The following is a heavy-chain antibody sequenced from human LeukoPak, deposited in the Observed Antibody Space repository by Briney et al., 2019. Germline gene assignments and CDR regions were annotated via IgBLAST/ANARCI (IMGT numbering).Heavy chain of an antibody. J-gene: IGHJ6*03. CDR2: IKQDGSEK. Sequence: GGSLRLSCAASGFTFSSYWMSWVRQAPGKGLEWVANIKQDGSEKYYVDSVKGRFTISRDNAKNSLYLQMNSLRAEDTAVYYCARDPTHSLLWFGELNYYYYMDVWGKGTTVTVSS. CDR3: ARDPTHSLLWFGELNYYYYMDV. D-gene: IGHD3-10*01. V-gene: IGHV3-7*01. CDR1: GFTFSSYW.